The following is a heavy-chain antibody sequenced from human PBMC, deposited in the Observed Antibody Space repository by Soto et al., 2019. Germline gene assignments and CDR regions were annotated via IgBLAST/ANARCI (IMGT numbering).Heavy chain of an antibody. V-gene: IGHV3-30*18. CDR3: AKEYYDSSGYPQDYFDY. D-gene: IGHD3-22*01. CDR2: ISYDGSNK. J-gene: IGHJ4*02. CDR1: GFTFSSYG. Sequence: QVQLVESGGGVVQPGRSLRLSCAASGFTFSSYGMHWVRQAPGKGLEWVAVISYDGSNKYYADSVKGRFTIPRDNSKNTLYLQMNSLRAEDTAVYYCAKEYYDSSGYPQDYFDYWGQGTLVTVSS.